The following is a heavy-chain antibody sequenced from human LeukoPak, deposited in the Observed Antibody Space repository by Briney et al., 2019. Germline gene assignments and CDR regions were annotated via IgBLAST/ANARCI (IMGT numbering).Heavy chain of an antibody. CDR1: GHILSGNF. CDR2: IYSGGTT. Sequence: PGGSLRLSCAASGHILSGNFMSWVRQARGKGLEGVSVIYSGGTTYYADSVRGRFTISRDNSKNILYLEMNSLRAEDTAVYYCARDGYGNNYMDVWAKGTTVIVSS. D-gene: IGHD1/OR15-1a*01. V-gene: IGHV3-53*01. J-gene: IGHJ6*03. CDR3: ARDGYGNNYMDV.